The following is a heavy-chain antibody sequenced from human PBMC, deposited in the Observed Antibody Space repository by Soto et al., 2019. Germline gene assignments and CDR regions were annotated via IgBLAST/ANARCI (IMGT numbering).Heavy chain of an antibody. Sequence: SETLSLTCSVSGDSISNLDYFWAWIRQPPGQALEYIGYIYKSATTYYNPSCESRVAISVDTSKSQFSLNVTSVTAADTAVYFCARGRYCLTGRCFPNWFDSWGQGALVTVS. J-gene: IGHJ5*01. D-gene: IGHD7-27*01. CDR3: ARGRYCLTGRCFPNWFDS. CDR1: GDSISNLDYF. V-gene: IGHV4-30-4*01. CDR2: IYKSATT.